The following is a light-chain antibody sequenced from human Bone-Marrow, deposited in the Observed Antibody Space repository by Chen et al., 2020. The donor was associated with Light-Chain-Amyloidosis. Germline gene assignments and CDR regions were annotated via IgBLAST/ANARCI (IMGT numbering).Light chain of an antibody. CDR3: QSADSSGTYEVI. Sequence: SYELTQPPSVSVSPGQTARITCSGDDLPTKYAYWYQQKPGQAPVLVIHRETERPSGISGRVSGSSSGTTATLTISGVQAEDEADYHCQSADSSGTYEVIFGGGTKLTVL. CDR2: RET. J-gene: IGLJ2*01. V-gene: IGLV3-25*03. CDR1: DLPTKY.